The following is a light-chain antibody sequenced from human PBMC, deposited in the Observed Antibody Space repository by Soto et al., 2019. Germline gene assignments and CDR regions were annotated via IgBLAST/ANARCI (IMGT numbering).Light chain of an antibody. CDR2: DVS. CDR3: CSYAGSYTFDVV. V-gene: IGLV2-11*01. Sequence: QSALTQPRSVSGSPGQSVTISCTGTSSDVGGYNYVSWYQQHPGKAPKLMIYDVSKRPSGVPDRFSGSKSGNTASLTISGLQAEDEDDYSCCSYAGSYTFDVVFGGGTKLTVL. CDR1: SSDVGGYNY. J-gene: IGLJ2*01.